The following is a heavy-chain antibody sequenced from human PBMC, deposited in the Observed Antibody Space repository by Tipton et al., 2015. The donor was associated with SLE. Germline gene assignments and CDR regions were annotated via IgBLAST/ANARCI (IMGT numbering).Heavy chain of an antibody. J-gene: IGHJ3*02. Sequence: QLVQSGAEVKKPGSSVKVSCKASGGTFSSYAISWVRQAPGQGLEWMGGIIPILGIANYAQKFQGRVTITADKSTSTAYMELSSLRSEDTAVYYCAREHPATVTTGGAFDIWGQGTMVTVSS. V-gene: IGHV1-69*09. CDR1: GGTFSSYA. D-gene: IGHD4-17*01. CDR2: IIPILGIA. CDR3: AREHPATVTTGGAFDI.